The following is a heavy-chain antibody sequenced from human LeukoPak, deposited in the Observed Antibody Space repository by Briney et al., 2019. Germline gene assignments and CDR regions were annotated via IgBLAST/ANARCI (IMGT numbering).Heavy chain of an antibody. V-gene: IGHV3-15*01. D-gene: IGHD5-18*01. CDR3: AADKNTANDY. Sequence: GGSLRLSCAASDFTFSNAWMSWVRQAPGEGLEWVGRIKSKADGGTTDYAAPVKGRFTISRDDSKNTLYLQMNSLKTDDTAVYYCAADKNTANDYWGQGTLVTVSS. J-gene: IGHJ4*02. CDR1: DFTFSNAW. CDR2: IKSKADGGTT.